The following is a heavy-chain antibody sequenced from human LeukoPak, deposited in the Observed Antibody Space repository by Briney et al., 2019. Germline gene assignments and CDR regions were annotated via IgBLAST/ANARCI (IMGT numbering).Heavy chain of an antibody. CDR2: ISAYNGNT. D-gene: IGHD3-3*01. J-gene: IGHJ4*02. Sequence: ASVKVSCKASGYTFTSYGISWVRQAPGQGLEWMGWISAYNGNTNYAQKLQGRVTMTTDTSTSTAYMELRSLRSDDTAVYYCARGSYYDFWSGYWTGGGYFDYWGQGTLVTVSS. CDR3: ARGSYYDFWSGYWTGGGYFDY. CDR1: GYTFTSYG. V-gene: IGHV1-18*01.